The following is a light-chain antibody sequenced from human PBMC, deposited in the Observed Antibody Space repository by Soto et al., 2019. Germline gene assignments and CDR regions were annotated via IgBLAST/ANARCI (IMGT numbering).Light chain of an antibody. J-gene: IGKJ1*01. CDR1: QSVSSSY. CDR2: GAS. CDR3: QQYGSSPGT. V-gene: IGKV3-20*01. Sequence: EIVLTQSPGTLSLSPGERATLSCRASQSVSSSYLAWYQQKPGQAPRLLIYGASSRATCIPDRFSGSGSGTDLTLTISRLEPEDFAVYYCQQYGSSPGTFGQGTKVEIK.